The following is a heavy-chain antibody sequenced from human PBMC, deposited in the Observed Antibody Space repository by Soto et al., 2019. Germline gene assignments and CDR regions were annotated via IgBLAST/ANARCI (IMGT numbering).Heavy chain of an antibody. CDR1: GFTFSIYG. CDR3: AKATSDSSGYYGYYFDY. J-gene: IGHJ4*02. V-gene: IGHV3-30*18. D-gene: IGHD3-22*01. CDR2: ISYDGSNK. Sequence: PVGSLRLSCAASGFTFSIYGMHWVRHAPGKGLEWVAVISYDGSNKYYADSVKGRFTISRDNSKNTLYLQMNSLRAEDTAVYYCAKATSDSSGYYGYYFDYWGQGTLVTVSS.